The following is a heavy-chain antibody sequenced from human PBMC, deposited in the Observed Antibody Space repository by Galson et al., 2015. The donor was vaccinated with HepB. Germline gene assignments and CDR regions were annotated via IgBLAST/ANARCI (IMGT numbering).Heavy chain of an antibody. Sequence: SLRLSCAASGFTFRSYAMSWVRQAPGKGLEWVSGISASGGCTYYADSVKGRFTISRDNSKNALYLQMNSLRAEDTAVYYCAKDRGRQGLDYYYYGMDVWGQGTTVTVSS. CDR3: AKDRGRQGLDYYYYGMDV. V-gene: IGHV3-23*01. J-gene: IGHJ6*02. CDR2: ISASGGCT. D-gene: IGHD6-25*01. CDR1: GFTFRSYA.